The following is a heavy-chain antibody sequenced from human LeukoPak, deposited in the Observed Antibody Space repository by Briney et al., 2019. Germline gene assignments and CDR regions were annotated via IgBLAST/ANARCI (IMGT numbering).Heavy chain of an antibody. J-gene: IGHJ4*02. CDR1: GFTFSNYA. CDR3: AKGSKWELPIDY. D-gene: IGHD1-26*01. V-gene: IGHV3-23*01. CDR2: ISGSGGKT. Sequence: GGSLRHSCVASGFTFSNYAMTWVRQAPGKGLEWVSVISGSGGKTYYADSVKGRFTISRDNSKSTLYLQMNSLRAEDTAIYYCAKGSKWELPIDYWGQGILVTVSS.